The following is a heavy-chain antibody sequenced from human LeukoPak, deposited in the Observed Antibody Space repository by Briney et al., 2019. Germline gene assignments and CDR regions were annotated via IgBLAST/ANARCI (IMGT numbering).Heavy chain of an antibody. CDR1: GYTFTSYG. CDR3: ARGILLWFGELLAECDY. J-gene: IGHJ4*02. CDR2: ISAYNGNT. V-gene: IGHV1-18*01. D-gene: IGHD3-10*01. Sequence: ASVTVSCKASGYTFTSYGISWVRQAPGQGLEWMGWISAYNGNTNYAQKLQGRVTMTTDTSTSTAYMELRSLRSDDTAVYYCARGILLWFGELLAECDYWGQGTLVTVSS.